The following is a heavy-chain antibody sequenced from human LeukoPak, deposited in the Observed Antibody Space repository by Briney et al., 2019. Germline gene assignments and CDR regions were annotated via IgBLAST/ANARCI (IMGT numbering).Heavy chain of an antibody. CDR3: ARGTHGSGPMDV. CDR1: GFTFSSYR. J-gene: IGHJ6*02. V-gene: IGHV3-21*01. CDR2: ISSSSSYI. Sequence: GGSLRLSCAASGFTFSSYRMNWLRQAPGKGLEWVSSISSSSSYIYYADSVKSRFTISRDNANNSLYLQMNNLRAEDTAVYYCARGTHGSGPMDVWGQGTTVTVSS. D-gene: IGHD3-10*01.